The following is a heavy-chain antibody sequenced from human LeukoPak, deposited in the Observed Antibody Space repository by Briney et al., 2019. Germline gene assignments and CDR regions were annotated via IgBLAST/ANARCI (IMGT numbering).Heavy chain of an antibody. CDR3: ARSLSYYYYGMDV. V-gene: IGHV4-34*01. Sequence: SETLSLTCAVYGGSFSGYYWSWIRQPPGEGLEWIGEINHSGSTNYNPSLKSRVTISVDTSKNQFSLKLSSVTAADTAVYYCARSLSYYYYGMDVWGQGTTVTVSS. J-gene: IGHJ6*02. D-gene: IGHD2/OR15-2a*01. CDR1: GGSFSGYY. CDR2: INHSGST.